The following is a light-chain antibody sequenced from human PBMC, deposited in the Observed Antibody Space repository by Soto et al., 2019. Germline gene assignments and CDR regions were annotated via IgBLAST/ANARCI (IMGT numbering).Light chain of an antibody. J-gene: IGKJ1*01. CDR2: GAS. Sequence: EIVMTQSPATLSVSPGERATLSCRASQSVSSNLAWYQQKPGQAPRLLIYGASTRATGIPARFSGSGSGTEFTLTISSLQSEDFAVYYCQHYNNLPRTFGQGTEVEIK. CDR3: QHYNNLPRT. CDR1: QSVSSN. V-gene: IGKV3-15*01.